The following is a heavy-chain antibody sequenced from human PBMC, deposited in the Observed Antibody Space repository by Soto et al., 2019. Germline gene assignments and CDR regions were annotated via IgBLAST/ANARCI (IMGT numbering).Heavy chain of an antibody. D-gene: IGHD6-13*01. Sequence: VGSLRLSCAASGFTFSSYWMSWVRQAPGKGLEWVANIKQDGSEKYYVDSVKGRFTISRDNAKNSLYLQMNSLRAEDTAVYYCAREIAAAGTFGMDVWGQGTTVTVSS. V-gene: IGHV3-7*01. CDR1: GFTFSSYW. J-gene: IGHJ6*02. CDR2: IKQDGSEK. CDR3: AREIAAAGTFGMDV.